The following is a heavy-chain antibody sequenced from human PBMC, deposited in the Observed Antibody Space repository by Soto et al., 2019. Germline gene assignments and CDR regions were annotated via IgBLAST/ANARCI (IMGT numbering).Heavy chain of an antibody. D-gene: IGHD3-3*01. CDR2: IYYSGST. CDR1: GGSINNYY. V-gene: IGHV4-59*07. Sequence: SDALSLTCTVSGGSINNYYWSWIRQPPGKGLEWIGYIYYSGSTNYNPSLKSRVTISVDTSNNQFSLKLSSVTAADTAVYYCARGEGSISGLFISYYFDSCRHVTLV. CDR3: ARGEGSISGLFISYYFDS. J-gene: IGHJ4*01.